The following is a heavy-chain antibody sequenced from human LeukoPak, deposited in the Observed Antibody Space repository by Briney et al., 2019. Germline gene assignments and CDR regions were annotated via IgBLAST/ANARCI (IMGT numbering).Heavy chain of an antibody. CDR2: ISSSSSYI. J-gene: IGHJ5*02. Sequence: PGGSLRLSCAASGFTFSSYAMHWVRQAPGKGLEWVSSISSSSSYIYYADSVKGRFTISRDNAKNSLYLQMNSLRAEDTAVYYCARDPEYSSSWPSWGQGTLVTVSS. D-gene: IGHD6-13*01. CDR1: GFTFSSYA. V-gene: IGHV3-21*01. CDR3: ARDPEYSSSWPS.